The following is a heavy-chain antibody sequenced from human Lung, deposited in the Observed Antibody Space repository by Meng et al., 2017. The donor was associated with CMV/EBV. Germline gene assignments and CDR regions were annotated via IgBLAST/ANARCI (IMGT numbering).Heavy chain of an antibody. D-gene: IGHD3-9*01. V-gene: IGHV1-18*01. CDR3: AKDGYFDWLVPRLAAGRLEAQKDAYYYGMDV. CDR2: IRAYNGNT. CDR1: RYTFTSYG. Sequence: ASVNVSCLXXRYTFTSYGISWVRQAPGQGLEWMGWIRAYNGNTNYAQKLQGRVTMTTDTSTSTAYTELRSLRSDDTDVYYCAKDGYFDWLVPRLAAGRLEAQKDAYYYGMDVWGQGTTVTVSS. J-gene: IGHJ6*02.